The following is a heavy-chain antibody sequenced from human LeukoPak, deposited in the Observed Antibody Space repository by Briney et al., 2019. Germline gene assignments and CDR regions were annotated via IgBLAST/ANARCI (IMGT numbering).Heavy chain of an antibody. CDR2: ISAYNGNT. Sequence: ASVKVSCKASGYTFTGYYMHWVRQAPGQGLEGMGWISAYNGNTNYAQKLQGRVTMTTDTSTSTAYMELRSLRSDDTAVYYCARGGWTLYWYFDLWGRGTLVTVSS. CDR1: GYTFTGYY. J-gene: IGHJ2*01. V-gene: IGHV1-18*04. CDR3: ARGGWTLYWYFDL. D-gene: IGHD3/OR15-3a*01.